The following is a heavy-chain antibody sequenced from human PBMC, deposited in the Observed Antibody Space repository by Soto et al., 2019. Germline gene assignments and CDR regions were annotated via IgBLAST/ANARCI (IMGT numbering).Heavy chain of an antibody. V-gene: IGHV3-23*01. CDR2: MSGSGGST. Sequence: EVQLLESGGGLVQPGGSLRLSCAASGFTFSSYAMSWVRQAPGKGLEWVSAMSGSGGSTYYADSVKGRFTISRDNSKNTVYIQLIRLRAEDTAVYYCAKDIRPGATSGYDYWGQGTLVTVSS. D-gene: IGHD1-26*01. CDR3: AKDIRPGATSGYDY. CDR1: GFTFSSYA. J-gene: IGHJ4*02.